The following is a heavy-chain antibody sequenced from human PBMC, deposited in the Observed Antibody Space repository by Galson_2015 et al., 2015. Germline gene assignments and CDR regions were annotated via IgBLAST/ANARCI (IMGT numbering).Heavy chain of an antibody. CDR1: GFSFSTYA. D-gene: IGHD2-15*01. CDR2: ISGSGGST. V-gene: IGHV3-23*01. CDR3: AKDKAFHCSGGSCYSVSPDS. Sequence: SLRLSCAASGFSFSTYAMSWVRQAPGKGLEWVSAISGSGGSTYYADSVRGRFTISRDNPKNTLYLQMNSLRAEDTAVYYCAKDKAFHCSGGSCYSVSPDSWGQGTLVTVSS. J-gene: IGHJ4*02.